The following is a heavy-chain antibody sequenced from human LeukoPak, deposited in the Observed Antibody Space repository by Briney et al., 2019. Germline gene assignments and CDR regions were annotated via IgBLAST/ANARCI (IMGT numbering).Heavy chain of an antibody. CDR3: ARRAGDYSHPYDY. CDR1: GFTFSSYA. D-gene: IGHD3-22*01. V-gene: IGHV3-23*01. CDR2: ISGSGGST. J-gene: IGHJ4*02. Sequence: GGSLRLSCAASGFTFSSYAMSWVRQAPGKGLEWVSAISGSGGSTYYADSVKGRFTISRDNSKNTVHLQMNSLRAEDTAMYYCARRAGDYSHPYDYWGQGTLVTVSS.